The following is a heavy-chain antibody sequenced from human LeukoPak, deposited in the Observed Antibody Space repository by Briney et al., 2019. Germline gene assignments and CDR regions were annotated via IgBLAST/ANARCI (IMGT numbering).Heavy chain of an antibody. V-gene: IGHV3-49*03. CDR3: TRVRARRVLDY. CDR2: VRTKASGTTT. CDR1: GFTFGDYV. Sequence: PGGSLRLSCTASGFTFGDYVMSWFRQAPGKGLEWVSFVRTKASGTTTEYAASVKGRFTVSRDDSKSIAYLQMNSLKTEDTAVYYCTRVRARRVLDYWGQGTLVTVSS. J-gene: IGHJ4*02.